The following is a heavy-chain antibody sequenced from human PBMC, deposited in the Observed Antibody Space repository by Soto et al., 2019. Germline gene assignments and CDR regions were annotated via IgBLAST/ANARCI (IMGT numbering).Heavy chain of an antibody. CDR1: GGSISSYY. V-gene: IGHV4-59*05. CDR2: IYYSGST. D-gene: IGHD3-22*01. CDR3: ATYWGHDSRPFFFDY. J-gene: IGHJ4*02. Sequence: SETLSLTCTVSGGSISSYYWSWIRQPPGKGLEWIGSIYYSGSTYYNPSLKSRVTISVDTSKNQFSLKLSSVTAADTAVYYCATYWGHDSRPFFFDYWGQGTLVTVSS.